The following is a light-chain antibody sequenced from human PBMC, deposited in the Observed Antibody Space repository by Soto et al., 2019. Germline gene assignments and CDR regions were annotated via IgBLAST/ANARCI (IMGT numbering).Light chain of an antibody. Sequence: EIVMTQSPATLSVSPGAGATLSCRASQGIGNTLAWYQQKPGQTHRLLIYRTSIRATGVPAMFSGSASGTEFTLTITSLQSEDFAVYFCQHYANWPLTFGGGTKIESK. CDR1: QGIGNT. V-gene: IGKV3-15*01. CDR2: RTS. CDR3: QHYANWPLT. J-gene: IGKJ4*01.